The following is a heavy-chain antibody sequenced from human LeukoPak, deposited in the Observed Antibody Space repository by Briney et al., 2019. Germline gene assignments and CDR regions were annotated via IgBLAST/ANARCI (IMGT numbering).Heavy chain of an antibody. CDR2: ISGSGGST. CDR3: AKANDSSGYYYPFDY. D-gene: IGHD3-22*01. Sequence: PGGSLRLSCAASGFTFSSYAMSWVRQAPGKGLEWVSAISGSGGSTYYADSVKGRFTISRDNSKNTLYPQMNSLRAEDTAVYYCAKANDSSGYYYPFDYWGQGTLVTVSS. J-gene: IGHJ4*02. V-gene: IGHV3-23*01. CDR1: GFTFSSYA.